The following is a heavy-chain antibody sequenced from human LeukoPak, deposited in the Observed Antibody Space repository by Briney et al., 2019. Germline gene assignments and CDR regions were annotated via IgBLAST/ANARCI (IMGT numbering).Heavy chain of an antibody. CDR1: GYSFTNYW. CDR3: ARKNPTALRNNWFDP. CDR2: INPGGSHI. Sequence: GESLKISCKSSGYSFTNYWIAWVRQMPGKRLEWMGAINPGGSHIRYSPSFQGQVTISTDKSISTAYLQWSSLKASDTAIYYCARKNPTALRNNWFDPWGQGTLVTVSS. V-gene: IGHV5-51*01. J-gene: IGHJ5*02. D-gene: IGHD5-18*01.